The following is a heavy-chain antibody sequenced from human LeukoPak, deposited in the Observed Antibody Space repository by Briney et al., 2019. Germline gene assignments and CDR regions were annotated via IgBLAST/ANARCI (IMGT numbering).Heavy chain of an antibody. D-gene: IGHD1-1*01. Sequence: GSLSLSCAASGFTFSSYWMSWVRQAPGKGLEWVANIKQDGSEKYYVDSVKGRFTISRDNAKNSLYLQMNSLRAEDTAVYYCARDDGGNWNDLYYYYGMDVWGQGTTVTVSS. V-gene: IGHV3-7*01. J-gene: IGHJ6*02. CDR2: IKQDGSEK. CDR1: GFTFSSYW. CDR3: ARDDGGNWNDLYYYYGMDV.